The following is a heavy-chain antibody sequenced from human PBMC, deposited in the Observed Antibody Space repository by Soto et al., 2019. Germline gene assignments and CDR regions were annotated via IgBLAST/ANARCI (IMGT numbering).Heavy chain of an antibody. D-gene: IGHD6-13*01. Sequence: QVQLQESGPGLVKPSQTLSLTCTVSGGSISSGGYYWSWIRQHPGKGLEWIGYIYYSGSTYYNPCLKSRVTISVDKSKNQLPLKLGSVNAADTAVYYCAREGKRAAAEKGGDWFDPWGQGTLVTVSS. CDR1: GGSISSGGYY. V-gene: IGHV4-31*03. CDR3: AREGKRAAAEKGGDWFDP. J-gene: IGHJ5*02. CDR2: IYYSGST.